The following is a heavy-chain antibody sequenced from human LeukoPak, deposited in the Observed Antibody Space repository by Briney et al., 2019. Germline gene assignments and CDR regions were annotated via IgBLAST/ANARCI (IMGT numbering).Heavy chain of an antibody. V-gene: IGHV1-46*01. CDR2: INPSGGST. D-gene: IGHD3-9*01. Sequence: ASVKVSCKASGYTFTSYYMHWVRQAPGRGLEWMGIINPSGGSTSYAQKFQGRVTMTRDTSTSTVYMELSSLRSEDTAVYYCARDAHYDILTGYYDYWGQGTLVTVSS. CDR1: GYTFTSYY. CDR3: ARDAHYDILTGYYDY. J-gene: IGHJ4*02.